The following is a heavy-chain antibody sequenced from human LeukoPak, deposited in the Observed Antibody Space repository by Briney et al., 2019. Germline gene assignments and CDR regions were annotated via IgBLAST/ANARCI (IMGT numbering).Heavy chain of an antibody. J-gene: IGHJ4*02. CDR3: ARDRGMAIYFDY. D-gene: IGHD5-24*01. V-gene: IGHV3-30*02. Sequence: GGSLRLSCAASGFTFSSYGMHWVRQAPGKGLEWVAFIRYDGSNKYYADSVKGRFTISRDNSKNTLYLQMNSLRAEDTAVYYCARDRGMAIYFDYWGQGTLVTVSS. CDR1: GFTFSSYG. CDR2: IRYDGSNK.